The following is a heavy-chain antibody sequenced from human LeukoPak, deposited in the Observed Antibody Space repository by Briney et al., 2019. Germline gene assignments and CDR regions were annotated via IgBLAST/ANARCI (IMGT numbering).Heavy chain of an antibody. Sequence: GGSLRLSCAASGFTFSSYGMHWVRQAPGKGLEGVAFIRYDGSNKYYADSVKGRFTISRDNSKNTLYLQMNSLRAEDTAVYYCAKDRVYYGDNRSYFQHWGQGTLVTVSS. CDR3: AKDRVYYGDNRSYFQH. CDR2: IRYDGSNK. D-gene: IGHD4-17*01. J-gene: IGHJ1*01. CDR1: GFTFSSYG. V-gene: IGHV3-30*02.